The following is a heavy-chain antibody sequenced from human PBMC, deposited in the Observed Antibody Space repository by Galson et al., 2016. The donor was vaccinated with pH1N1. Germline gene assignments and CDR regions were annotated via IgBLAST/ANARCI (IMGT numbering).Heavy chain of an antibody. CDR1: GDFISSGDYF. CDR3: ASGRDYDILTGSSYYFDY. Sequence: TLSLTCAVSGDFISSGDYFWSWIRQPPGKGLEWIGYIYSSGNTFYNPSLKSRVTISLDTSKTQFSLKLSSVTATDTAIYCCASGRDYDILTGSSYYFDYWGHGTLVTVSS. V-gene: IGHV4-30-4*08. CDR2: IYSSGNT. J-gene: IGHJ4*01. D-gene: IGHD3-9*01.